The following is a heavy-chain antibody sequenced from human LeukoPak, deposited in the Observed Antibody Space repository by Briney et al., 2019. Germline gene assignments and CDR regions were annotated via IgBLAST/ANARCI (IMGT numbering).Heavy chain of an antibody. V-gene: IGHV3-23*01. CDR2: ISGSGGST. Sequence: GGSLRLSCAASGFTFSSYSMNWVRQAPGKGLEWVSAISGSGGSTYYADSVKGRFTISRGNSKNTLYLQMNSLRAEDTAVYYCARVAVTHDAFDIWGQGTMVTVSS. J-gene: IGHJ3*02. CDR1: GFTFSSYS. D-gene: IGHD6-19*01. CDR3: ARVAVTHDAFDI.